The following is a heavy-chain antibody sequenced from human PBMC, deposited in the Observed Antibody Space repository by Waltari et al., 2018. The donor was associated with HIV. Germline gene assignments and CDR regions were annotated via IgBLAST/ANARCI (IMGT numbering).Heavy chain of an antibody. CDR3: AGEMPTIIGDAFDI. CDR2: INQDGSEK. J-gene: IGHJ3*02. CDR1: GFIFSNSW. Sequence: EVQLVESGGGLVQPGGSLRLSCAASGFIFSNSWLNWVRQAPGKGLVWGANINQDGSEKYYVDSVKGRFTISRDNAKNSLYLQMNNLRAEDTAVYYCAGEMPTIIGDAFDIWGQGTMVTISS. D-gene: IGHD3-16*02. V-gene: IGHV3-7*01.